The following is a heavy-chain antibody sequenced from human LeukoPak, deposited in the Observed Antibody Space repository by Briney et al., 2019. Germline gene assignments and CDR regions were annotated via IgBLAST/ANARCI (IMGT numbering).Heavy chain of an antibody. CDR3: ARGRVTTSFDY. CDR1: GGSISSGDYY. V-gene: IGHV4-30-4*01. D-gene: IGHD4-17*01. CDR2: IYYSGST. Sequence: KTSETLSLTCTVSGGSISSGDYYWSWIRQPPGKGLEWIGYIYYSGSTYYNPSLKSRVTISVDTSKNQFSLKLSSVTAADTAVYYCARGRVTTSFDYWGQGTLVTVSS. J-gene: IGHJ4*02.